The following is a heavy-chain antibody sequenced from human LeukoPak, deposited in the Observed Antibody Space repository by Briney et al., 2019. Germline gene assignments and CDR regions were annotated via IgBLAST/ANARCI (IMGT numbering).Heavy chain of an antibody. D-gene: IGHD5-12*01. V-gene: IGHV4-59*01. CDR3: ARTTEGYAGGPGYSYYYYMDV. CDR2: IYNTGST. J-gene: IGHJ6*03. CDR1: GDSIRSSY. Sequence: SETLSLTCTVSGDSIRSSYWSWIRQSPGKGLEWIGFIYNTGSTDYNPSLKSRVTISVDTSKNQFSLKLRSVTAADTAVYYCARTTEGYAGGPGYSYYYYMDVWGKGTTVTISS.